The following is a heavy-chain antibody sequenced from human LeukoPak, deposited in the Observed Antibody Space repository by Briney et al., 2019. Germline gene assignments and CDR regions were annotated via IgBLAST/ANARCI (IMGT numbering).Heavy chain of an antibody. Sequence: MPSETLSLTCTVSGGSISGGYYWGWIRQPPGKGLEWIGSINHSGSTYYNPSLKSRVIISVDTSKNQFSLKLSSVTAADTAVYYCASDVDYYDSSGYQYWGQGTLVTVSS. J-gene: IGHJ4*02. V-gene: IGHV4-38-2*02. D-gene: IGHD3-22*01. CDR2: INHSGST. CDR1: GGSISGGYY. CDR3: ASDVDYYDSSGYQY.